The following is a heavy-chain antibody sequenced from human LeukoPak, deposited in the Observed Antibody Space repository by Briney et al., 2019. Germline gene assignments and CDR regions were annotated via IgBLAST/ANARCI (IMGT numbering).Heavy chain of an antibody. CDR2: IIPILGIA. J-gene: IGHJ4*02. CDR1: GGTFSSYA. V-gene: IGHV1-69*04. Sequence: SVKVSCKASGGTFSSYAISWVRQAPGQGLEWMGRIIPILGIANYAQKFQGRVTITADKSTSTAYMELSSLRSEDTAVYYCARDSRLGYCSSTSCYVDNWGQGTLVTVSS. CDR3: ARDSRLGYCSSTSCYVDN. D-gene: IGHD2-2*01.